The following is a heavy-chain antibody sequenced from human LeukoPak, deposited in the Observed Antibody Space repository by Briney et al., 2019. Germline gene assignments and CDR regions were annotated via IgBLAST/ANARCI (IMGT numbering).Heavy chain of an antibody. CDR1: GFTFSSYG. Sequence: AGGSLRLSCAASGFTFSSYGMHWVRQAPGKGLEWVAVTSYDGGNKYYVDSVKGRFTISRDNSKKTLYLQMNSLEGEDNGVLYCAKDQSRSRYYYYGMDVWGQGTTVTVSS. J-gene: IGHJ6*02. CDR2: TSYDGGNK. V-gene: IGHV3-30*18. CDR3: AKDQSRSRYYYYGMDV. D-gene: IGHD6-6*01.